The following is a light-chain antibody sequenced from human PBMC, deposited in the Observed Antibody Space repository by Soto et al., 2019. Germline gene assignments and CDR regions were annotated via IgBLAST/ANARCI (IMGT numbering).Light chain of an antibody. V-gene: IGKV1-5*01. CDR2: DAS. CDR3: QQYDTYSMT. CDR1: QSISSG. J-gene: IGKJ1*01. Sequence: DIQMTQSPSTLSASVGDRVTITCRASQSISSGLAWYRHKPGKAPKLLIFDASILESGVPSRFSGSGSGTQFTLTISSLQPDDFATYYCQQYDTYSMTFGQGTMV.